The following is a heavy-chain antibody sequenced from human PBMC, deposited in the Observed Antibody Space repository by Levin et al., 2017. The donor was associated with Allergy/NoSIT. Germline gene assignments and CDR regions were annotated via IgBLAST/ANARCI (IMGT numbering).Heavy chain of an antibody. CDR3: AKDQAPLSSRGSWRMDG. V-gene: IGHV3-30*18. CDR1: GFTFSSYG. Sequence: GGSLRLSCAGSGFTFSSYGMHWVRQAPGKGLEWVAVMSYDGSTKYYADSVKGRFTISRDNSKNTLYLQLNSLRPEDAAVYYCAKDQAPLSSRGSWRMDGWGQGTTVTVSS. D-gene: IGHD2-15*01. CDR2: MSYDGSTK. J-gene: IGHJ6*02.